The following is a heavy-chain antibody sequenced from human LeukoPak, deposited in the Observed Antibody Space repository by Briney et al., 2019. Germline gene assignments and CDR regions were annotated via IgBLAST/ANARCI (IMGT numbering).Heavy chain of an antibody. CDR1: GGSISSSSYY. D-gene: IGHD4-17*01. Sequence: SETLSLTCTVSGGSISSSSYYWGWIRQPPGKGLEWIGSIYYSGSTYYNPSLKSRVTISVDTSKNQFSLKLSSVTAADTAVYYCARWKGDGDYPNWFDPWGQGTLVTVSS. J-gene: IGHJ5*02. CDR2: IYYSGST. CDR3: ARWKGDGDYPNWFDP. V-gene: IGHV4-39*01.